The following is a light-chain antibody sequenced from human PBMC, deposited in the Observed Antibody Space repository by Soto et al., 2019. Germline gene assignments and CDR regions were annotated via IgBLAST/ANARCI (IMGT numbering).Light chain of an antibody. V-gene: IGLV2-23*03. CDR3: CSYAGSSTFHVV. J-gene: IGLJ2*01. Sequence: QSPLTQPASVSGSPGQSITISCTGTSSDVGSYNLVSWYQQHPGKAPKLMIYEGSKRPSGVSNRFSGSKSGNTASPTISGLQAEDEADYYCCSYAGSSTFHVVFGGGTKLTVL. CDR1: SSDVGSYNL. CDR2: EGS.